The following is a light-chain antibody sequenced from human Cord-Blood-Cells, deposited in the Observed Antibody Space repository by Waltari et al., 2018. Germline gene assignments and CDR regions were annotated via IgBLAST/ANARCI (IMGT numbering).Light chain of an antibody. J-gene: IGKJ3*01. CDR2: AAS. CDR3: QKYNSAPLT. V-gene: IGKV1-27*01. Sequence: DLQMTQSPSSLTASVGDRVPITCRASQGISNSLAWYQQKPGKVPELLIYAASTLQSGVPSRFSGSGYGTDFTLTISSLQPEDVATYYCQKYNSAPLTFGPGTKVDIK. CDR1: QGISNS.